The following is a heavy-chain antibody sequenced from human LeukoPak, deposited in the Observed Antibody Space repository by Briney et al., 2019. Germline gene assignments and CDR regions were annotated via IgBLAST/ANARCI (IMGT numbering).Heavy chain of an antibody. D-gene: IGHD3-22*01. Sequence: ASVKVSCKASGGTFSSYAISWVRQAPGQGLEWMGGIIPIFGTANYAQKFQGRVTITADESTSTAYMELSSLRSEDTAVYYCARESAQYYYDSSGYRWSKPPYFDYWGQGTLVTVSS. CDR3: ARESAQYYYDSSGYRWSKPPYFDY. J-gene: IGHJ4*02. CDR2: IIPIFGTA. V-gene: IGHV1-69*13. CDR1: GGTFSSYA.